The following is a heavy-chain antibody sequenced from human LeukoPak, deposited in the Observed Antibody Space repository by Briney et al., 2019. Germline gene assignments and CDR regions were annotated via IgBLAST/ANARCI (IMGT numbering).Heavy chain of an antibody. CDR3: ARQGYYDSSGYYRDY. V-gene: IGHV4-39*01. J-gene: IGHJ4*02. CDR2: IYYSGST. D-gene: IGHD3-22*01. Sequence: PSETLSLTCTVSGGSISSSSYYWGWIRQPPGKGLGWIGSIYYSGSTYYNPSLKSRVTISVDTSKNQFSLKLSSVTAADTAVYYCARQGYYDSSGYYRDYWGQGTLVTVSS. CDR1: GGSISSSSYY.